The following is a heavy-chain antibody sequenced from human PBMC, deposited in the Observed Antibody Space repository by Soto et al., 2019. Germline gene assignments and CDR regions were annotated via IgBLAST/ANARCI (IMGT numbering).Heavy chain of an antibody. CDR3: VKDLETGPKLNAFDL. Sequence: GGSLRLSCSASGFTFSSYGIHWVRQAPGKGLEYVSAITSNGTSAYYTDSVKGRFRISRDNSKNTLYLQMSSLGPEDTAVYYCVKDLETGPKLNAFDLWGQGTLVNVSS. V-gene: IGHV3-64D*08. CDR1: GFTFSSYG. J-gene: IGHJ3*01. D-gene: IGHD1-7*01. CDR2: ITSNGTSA.